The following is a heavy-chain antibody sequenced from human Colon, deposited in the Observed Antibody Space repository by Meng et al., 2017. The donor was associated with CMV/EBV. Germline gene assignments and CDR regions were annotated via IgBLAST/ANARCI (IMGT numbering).Heavy chain of an antibody. J-gene: IGHJ4*02. CDR3: ARGDQLLGRGGY. V-gene: IGHV3-23*01. D-gene: IGHD2-2*01. Sequence: RLGPREGMEWVSAVSGGGDTTNYANSVKGRFTISRDNSKNIVYLQMNNLRAEDTAVYYCARGDQLLGRGGYWGQGTLVTVSS. CDR2: VSGGGDTT.